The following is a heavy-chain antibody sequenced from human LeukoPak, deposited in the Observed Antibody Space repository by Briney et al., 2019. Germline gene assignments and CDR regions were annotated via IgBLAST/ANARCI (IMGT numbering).Heavy chain of an antibody. V-gene: IGHV3-30-3*01. CDR2: ISYHGSNK. D-gene: IGHD2-21*01. J-gene: IGHJ3*02. CDR1: VVTFSSYS. Sequence: PGGSVKLSCAPSVVTFSSYSMHSVRQAPGKGLEWVAVISYHGSNKYYADSVKGRFTISRDNSKNTLYLQMDGLRAEDTAVYYCARELLGGDAFDIWGQGTMVTVSS. CDR3: ARELLGGDAFDI.